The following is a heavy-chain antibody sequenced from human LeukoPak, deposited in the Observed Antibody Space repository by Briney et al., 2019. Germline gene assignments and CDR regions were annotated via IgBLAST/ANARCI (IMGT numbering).Heavy chain of an antibody. D-gene: IGHD1-26*01. CDR1: DVSISSYY. J-gene: IGHJ4*02. V-gene: IGHV4-59*08. CDR2: TFHTGNT. Sequence: PSETLSLTCTVPDVSISSYYWSWIRQPPGRGLQWLGYTFHTGNTNYNPSLKTRVTISIDTSKNQFSLKLRSVTAADTAVYYCVRQPYNMGAYYFDYWGQGALVTVSS. CDR3: VRQPYNMGAYYFDY.